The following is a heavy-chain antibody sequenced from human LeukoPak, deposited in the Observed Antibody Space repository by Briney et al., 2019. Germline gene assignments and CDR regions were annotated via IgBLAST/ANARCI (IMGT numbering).Heavy chain of an antibody. Sequence: GGSLRLSCAASGFTFSSYAMSWVRQAPGKGLEWVSAISGNGGSIYYADSVKGRFTISRDNSKNTLYLQMNSLRAEDTAVYYCARPRDPYSSSWYYFDYWGQGTLVTVSS. V-gene: IGHV3-23*01. D-gene: IGHD6-13*01. CDR3: ARPRDPYSSSWYYFDY. J-gene: IGHJ4*02. CDR2: ISGNGGSI. CDR1: GFTFSSYA.